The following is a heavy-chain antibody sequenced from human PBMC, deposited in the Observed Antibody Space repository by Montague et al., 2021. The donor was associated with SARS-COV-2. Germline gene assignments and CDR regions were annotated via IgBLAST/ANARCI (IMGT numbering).Heavy chain of an antibody. V-gene: IGHV2-70*01. CDR3: AGIRRVDDYVWGSYRYAPFDY. Sequence: PALVKPTQTLALTCTFSGFSLSTSGMCVSWIRQPPGKALEWLALIDWVDDKYYSTSLKTRLTISKDTSKNQVVLTMTNMDPVDTATYYCAGIRRVDDYVWGSYRYAPFDYGGQGTLVTVSS. CDR1: GFSLSTSGMC. J-gene: IGHJ4*02. D-gene: IGHD3-16*02. CDR2: IDWVDDK.